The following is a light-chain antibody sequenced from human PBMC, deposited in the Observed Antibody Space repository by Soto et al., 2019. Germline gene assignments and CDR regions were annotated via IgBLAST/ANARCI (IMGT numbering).Light chain of an antibody. CDR3: TSYTSIRWV. V-gene: IGLV2-18*02. CDR1: SSDVGSYNR. CDR2: ELS. Sequence: QSALTQPPSVSGSPGQSVTISCTGTSSDVGSYNRVSWYQQPPGTAPKLIIYELSNRPSGVPDRFSWSKSGNTASLTISGLQAEDEADYHCTSYTSIRWVFGAGTQLTVL. J-gene: IGLJ3*02.